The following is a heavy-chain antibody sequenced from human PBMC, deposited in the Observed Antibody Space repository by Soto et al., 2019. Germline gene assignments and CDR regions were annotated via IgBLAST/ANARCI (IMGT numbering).Heavy chain of an antibody. CDR3: ARGKSSSWHNCFDP. V-gene: IGHV1-8*01. Sequence: ASVKVSCKASGYRFTSYDNNWVRQATGQGLEWMGWMNPNSGNTDYAQKFQGRVTMTRNTSISTVYMELSSLRSEDTAVYYCARGKSSSWHNCFDPWGQGTLVTVSS. J-gene: IGHJ5*02. CDR2: MNPNSGNT. CDR1: GYRFTSYD. D-gene: IGHD6-13*01.